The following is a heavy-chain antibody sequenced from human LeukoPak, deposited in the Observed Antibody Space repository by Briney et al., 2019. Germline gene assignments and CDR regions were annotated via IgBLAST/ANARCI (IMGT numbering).Heavy chain of an antibody. J-gene: IGHJ4*02. Sequence: GGSLRLSCAASGFTFSDYIMNWVRQAPGKGLEWVASISRNSTHIHYADSVKGRFTISRDSARNSLFLQMNSLRAEDTAIYYCARDEGYYFDSWGQGTQVTVSS. CDR2: ISRNSTHI. CDR1: GFTFSDYI. CDR3: ARDEGYYFDS. V-gene: IGHV3-21*01.